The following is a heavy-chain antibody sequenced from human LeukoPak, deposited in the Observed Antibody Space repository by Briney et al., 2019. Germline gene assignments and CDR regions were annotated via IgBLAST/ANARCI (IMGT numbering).Heavy chain of an antibody. Sequence: SETLSLTCTLSGGSISTDYWNWIRQPPGKGLEWIGYIDYSASTNYNPSLKSRVTILVDTSKNQFSLRLSAVTAADTAVYYCARAWGRDFNYWGQGTLVTVSS. CDR2: IDYSAST. CDR3: ARAWGRDFNY. CDR1: GGSISTDY. J-gene: IGHJ4*02. D-gene: IGHD7-27*01. V-gene: IGHV4-59*01.